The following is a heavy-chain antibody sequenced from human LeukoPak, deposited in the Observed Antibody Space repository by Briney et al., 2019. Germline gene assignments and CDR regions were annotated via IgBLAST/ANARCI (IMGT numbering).Heavy chain of an antibody. CDR1: EGTFNSYA. J-gene: IGHJ4*02. V-gene: IGHV1-69*01. D-gene: IGHD3-22*01. CDR3: ARGRFRYYDTSGYYPPFDS. Sequence: SVKVSCKASEGTFNSYAISWVRQAPGQGLEWMGGIIPIFGTTNYVQKLQGRVTITADDSTSAAYMELRSLRSEDTAMYYCARGRFRYYDTSGYYPPFDSWGQGTLVTVSS. CDR2: IIPIFGTT.